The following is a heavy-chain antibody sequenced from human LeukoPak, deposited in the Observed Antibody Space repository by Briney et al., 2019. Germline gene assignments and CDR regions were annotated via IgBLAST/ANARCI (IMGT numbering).Heavy chain of an antibody. CDR2: IRSKAYGGTT. V-gene: IGHV3-49*04. CDR1: GFTFGDYA. Sequence: GGSLRLSCTASGFTFGDYAMSWVRQAPGKGLEWVGFIRSKAYGGTTEYAASVKRRFTISRDDSKSIAYLQMNSLKTEDTAVYYCTRATELGATTGAFDYWGQGTLVTVSS. D-gene: IGHD1-26*01. J-gene: IGHJ4*02. CDR3: TRATELGATTGAFDY.